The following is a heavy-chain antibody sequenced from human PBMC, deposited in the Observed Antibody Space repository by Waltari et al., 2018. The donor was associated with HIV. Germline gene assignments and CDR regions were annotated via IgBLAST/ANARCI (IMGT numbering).Heavy chain of an antibody. CDR2: IHSDGSST. V-gene: IGHV3-74*01. Sequence: EVQLVESGGGLVQPGGSLRLSCAASGFTFRSYWMHWVRQAPGKGLVWVSRIHSDGSSTSYADFVKGRFTISRDNAKNTLYLEMNSLRAEDTAVYYCARREATVVRGVYYYGMDVWDQGTTVTVSS. CDR1: GFTFRSYW. D-gene: IGHD3-10*01. J-gene: IGHJ6*02. CDR3: ARREATVVRGVYYYGMDV.